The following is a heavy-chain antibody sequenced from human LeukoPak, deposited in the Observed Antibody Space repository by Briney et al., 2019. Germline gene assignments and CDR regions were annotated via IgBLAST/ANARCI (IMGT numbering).Heavy chain of an antibody. D-gene: IGHD6-13*01. V-gene: IGHV3-48*03. CDR1: GFTFSSYE. CDR2: ISTSGSTK. J-gene: IGHJ4*02. Sequence: PGGSLRLSCAASGFTFSSYEMNWVRQAPGKGLEWVSYISTSGSTKYYADSVKGRFTISRDNAKNSLYLQMNSLRAEDTAVYYCARGDSSNWVFDYWGQGTLVTVSS. CDR3: ARGDSSNWVFDY.